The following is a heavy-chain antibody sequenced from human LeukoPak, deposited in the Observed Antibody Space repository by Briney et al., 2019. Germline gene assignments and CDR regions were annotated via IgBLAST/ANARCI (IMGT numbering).Heavy chain of an antibody. J-gene: IGHJ6*02. CDR2: INHSGST. D-gene: IGHD6-13*01. V-gene: IGHV4-34*01. Sequence: SETLSLTCAVYGGSFSGYYWSWIRQPPGKGLEWIGEINHSGSTNYNPSLKSRVTISVDMSKNQFSLKLSSVTAADTAVYYCARGYGSSWYPYYYGMDVWGQGTTVTVSS. CDR3: ARGYGSSWYPYYYGMDV. CDR1: GGSFSGYY.